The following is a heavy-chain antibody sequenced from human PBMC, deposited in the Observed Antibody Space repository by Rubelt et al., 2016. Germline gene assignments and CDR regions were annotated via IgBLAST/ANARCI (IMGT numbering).Heavy chain of an antibody. CDR2: IYHSGST. J-gene: IGHJ3*02. D-gene: IGHD4-17*01. Sequence: WGWIWQPPGKGLEWIGSIYHSGSTYYNPSLKSRVTISVDTSKNQFSLKLSSVTAADTAVYYCAREVGIDYAPDAFDIWGQGTMVTVSS. CDR3: AREVGIDYAPDAFDI. V-gene: IGHV4-38-2*02.